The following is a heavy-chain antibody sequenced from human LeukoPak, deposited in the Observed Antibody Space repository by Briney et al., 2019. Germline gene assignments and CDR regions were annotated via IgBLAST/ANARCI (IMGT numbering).Heavy chain of an antibody. D-gene: IGHD5-12*01. Sequence: TSETLSLTCTVSGGSISSGSYYWSWIRQPAGKGLELIGRIYTSGSTNYNPSLKSRVTISVDTSKNQFSLKLSSVTAADTAVYYCARRSGYDYYFDYWGQGTLVTVSS. J-gene: IGHJ4*02. CDR1: GGSISSGSYY. CDR3: ARRSGYDYYFDY. V-gene: IGHV4-61*02. CDR2: IYTSGST.